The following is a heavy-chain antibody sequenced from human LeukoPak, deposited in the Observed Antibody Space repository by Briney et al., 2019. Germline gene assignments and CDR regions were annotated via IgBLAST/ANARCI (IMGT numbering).Heavy chain of an antibody. Sequence: GGSLRLAWAASGFTLSSYWMSWVRQAPGKGREWVANIKQDGTKKHYVDSVTRRFTIARHNAKTSLFLQMNSLTAEETAVYYCARGEYYYDGGYWGQGTLVTVSS. V-gene: IGHV3-7*04. D-gene: IGHD3-22*01. CDR1: GFTLSSYW. CDR3: ARGEYYYDGGY. CDR2: IKQDGTKK. J-gene: IGHJ4*02.